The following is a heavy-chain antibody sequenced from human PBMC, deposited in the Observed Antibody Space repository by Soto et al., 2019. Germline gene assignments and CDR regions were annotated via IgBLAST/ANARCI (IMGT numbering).Heavy chain of an antibody. CDR1: GYTFTSYD. J-gene: IGHJ6*03. Sequence: QVQLVQSGAEVKKPGASVKVSCKTSGYTFTSYDINWVRQAAGQGLEWMGRMNPNNGNTGYAQKFQGRDTMTRNTSESTAYMELNSLRSEDTAVYYWARGLKMTTVTHYYYYYRDLWGKGTTVTVSS. V-gene: IGHV1-8*01. CDR2: MNPNNGNT. CDR3: ARGLKMTTVTHYYYYYRDL. D-gene: IGHD4-4*01.